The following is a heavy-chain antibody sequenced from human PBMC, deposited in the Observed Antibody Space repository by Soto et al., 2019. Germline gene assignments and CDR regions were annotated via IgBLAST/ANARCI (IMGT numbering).Heavy chain of an antibody. D-gene: IGHD1-20*01. J-gene: IGHJ5*02. CDR3: ARHQDKWNDYWFDP. Sequence: QLQESGPGLVKPSETLTHICSVSGDSISGYSHYWGWIRQPPGKGLEWVGRIYSSGSTAYNPSLKNRVTISADMSRNQFSLKVSFVTAADTAVYYCARHQDKWNDYWFDPWGQGTLVTVSS. CDR1: GDSISGYSHY. CDR2: IYSSGST. V-gene: IGHV4-39*01.